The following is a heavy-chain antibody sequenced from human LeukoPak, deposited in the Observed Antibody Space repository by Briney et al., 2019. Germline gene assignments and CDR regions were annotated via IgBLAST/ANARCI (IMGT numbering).Heavy chain of an antibody. D-gene: IGHD2-2*03. Sequence: SSETLSLTCTVSGGSISSYYWSWIRQPPGKGLEWIGYIYYSGSTSYNPSLKSRVTISVDTSKNQFSLKLSSVTAADTAVYYCARAYGYCSSTSCLYYYYGMDVWGQGTTVTVSS. CDR3: ARAYGYCSSTSCLYYYYGMDV. V-gene: IGHV4-59*01. J-gene: IGHJ6*02. CDR1: GGSISSYY. CDR2: IYYSGST.